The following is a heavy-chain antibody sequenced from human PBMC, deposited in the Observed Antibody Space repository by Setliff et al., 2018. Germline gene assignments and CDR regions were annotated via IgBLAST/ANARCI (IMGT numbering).Heavy chain of an antibody. Sequence: ASVKVSCKASGYSFTSYGISWVRQAPGQGLEWMGWISAYNDNKNYAQKFQGRVTMTTDTSTNTVFMELRSLRSDDTAMFYCARVVYYASGSSCPNAFDVWGRGTMVTVSS. CDR2: ISAYNDNK. CDR3: ARVVYYASGSSCPNAFDV. D-gene: IGHD3-10*01. V-gene: IGHV1-18*01. CDR1: GYSFTSYG. J-gene: IGHJ3*01.